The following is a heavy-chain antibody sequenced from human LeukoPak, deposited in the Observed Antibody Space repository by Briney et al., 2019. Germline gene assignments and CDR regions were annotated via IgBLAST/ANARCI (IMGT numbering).Heavy chain of an antibody. Sequence: SETLSLTCTVSGGSISSYYWSWIRQPPGKGLEWIGEIDNNGITNYNPSLKSRVTMSVDTTRKRFSLRLTSESAADTGVYYCARGGGGAKAFYFDYWGQGSLVTVSS. D-gene: IGHD1-26*01. CDR2: IDNNGIT. CDR1: GGSISSYY. V-gene: IGHV4-59*04. J-gene: IGHJ4*02. CDR3: ARGGGGAKAFYFDY.